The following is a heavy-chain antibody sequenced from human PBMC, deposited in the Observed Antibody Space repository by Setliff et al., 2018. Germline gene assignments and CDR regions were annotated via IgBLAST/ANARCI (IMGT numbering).Heavy chain of an antibody. Sequence: PSETLSLTCAVYGGSFSGYYWSWIRQPPGKGLEWIGEIDHSGSTNYNPSLKGRVNISIDTSKSQLSLKLSSVAAADTAVYYCARAERGYSGNVLGYWGQGTLVTVSS. V-gene: IGHV4-34*01. CDR3: ARAERGYSGNVLGY. D-gene: IGHD5-12*01. CDR2: IDHSGST. CDR1: GGSFSGYY. J-gene: IGHJ4*02.